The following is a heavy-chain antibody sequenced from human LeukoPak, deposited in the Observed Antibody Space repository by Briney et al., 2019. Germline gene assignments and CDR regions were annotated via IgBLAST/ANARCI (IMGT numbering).Heavy chain of an antibody. Sequence: SETLSLTCAVYGGSFSGYYWSWIRQPPGKGLEWIGEINHSGSTNYYPSLKSRVTISVDTSKNQFSLKLSSVTAADTAVYYCASRIVSGWYNYWGQGTLVTVSS. J-gene: IGHJ4*02. CDR3: ASRIVSGWYNY. CDR2: INHSGST. D-gene: IGHD6-19*01. V-gene: IGHV4-34*01. CDR1: GGSFSGYY.